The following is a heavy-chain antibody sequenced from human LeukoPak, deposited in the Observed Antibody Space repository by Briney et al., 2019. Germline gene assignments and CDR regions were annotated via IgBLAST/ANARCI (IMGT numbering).Heavy chain of an antibody. CDR1: GFTFSSYG. J-gene: IGHJ5*02. CDR2: IWYDGSNK. Sequence: GRSLRLSCAASGFTFSSYGMHWVRQAPGKGLEWVAVIWYDGSNKYYADSVEGRLTISRDNSKNTLYLQMNSLRAEDTAVYYCARDPAMVRGVIETTDNWFDPWGQGTLVTVSS. D-gene: IGHD3-10*01. V-gene: IGHV3-33*01. CDR3: ARDPAMVRGVIETTDNWFDP.